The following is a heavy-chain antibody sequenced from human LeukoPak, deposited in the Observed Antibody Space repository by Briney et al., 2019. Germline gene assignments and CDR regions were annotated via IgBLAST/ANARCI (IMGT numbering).Heavy chain of an antibody. Sequence: GGSLRLSCAASGFTFSTYAMTWVRQAPGEGLEWVSAISPRGDKTYYADSVKGRFTISRDNSKNTLYLQMNSLRDEDTAIYFCAKVHGWGRQLGYYFDYWGHGTLVTVSS. CDR1: GFTFSTYA. V-gene: IGHV3-23*01. CDR2: ISPRGDKT. J-gene: IGHJ4*01. CDR3: AKVHGWGRQLGYYFDY. D-gene: IGHD2-15*01.